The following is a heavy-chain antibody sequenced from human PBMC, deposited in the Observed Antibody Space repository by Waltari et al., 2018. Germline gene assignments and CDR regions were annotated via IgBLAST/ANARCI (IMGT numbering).Heavy chain of an antibody. CDR2: ISVIGGRGGET. D-gene: IGHD3-3*01. V-gene: IGHV3-23*01. CDR3: GKDHGEHYDFWSGSPYYYYYGMDV. J-gene: IGHJ6*02. Sequence: EVQLLESGGGLVQPGGSLRLSCAASGFTFSSFAMSWCRKAPGKGLEWVSAISVIGGRGGETCYADCGKGRSTNSRESSKNTLDRQMNNLGAEDTAVDYGGKDHGEHYDFWSGSPYYYYYGMDVWGQGTTVTVAS. CDR1: GFTFSSFA.